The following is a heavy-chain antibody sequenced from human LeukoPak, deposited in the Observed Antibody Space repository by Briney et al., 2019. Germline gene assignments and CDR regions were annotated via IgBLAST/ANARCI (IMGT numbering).Heavy chain of an antibody. CDR1: GGSISSYY. Sequence: SETLSLTCTVSGGSISSYYWSWLRQPAGKGLEWFGRIYTSGSPNYNPSLKSRVTMSVDTSKNQFSLKLSSVTAADTAVYYCARDRITMVRANWFDPWGQGTLVTVSS. J-gene: IGHJ5*02. CDR3: ARDRITMVRANWFDP. D-gene: IGHD3-10*01. CDR2: IYTSGSP. V-gene: IGHV4-4*07.